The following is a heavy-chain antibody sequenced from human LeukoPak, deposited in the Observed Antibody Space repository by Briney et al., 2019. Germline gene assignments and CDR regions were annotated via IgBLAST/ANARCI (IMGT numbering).Heavy chain of an antibody. V-gene: IGHV1-69*13. CDR2: IIPIFGTA. D-gene: IGHD6-13*01. J-gene: IGHJ4*02. Sequence: SVKVSCKASGGTFSSYAISWVRQAPGQGLEWMGGIIPIFGTANYAQKFQGRVTITADESTSTAYMELSSLRSEDTAVYYCARVKGIAAAGDFDYWGQGTLVTVSS. CDR3: ARVKGIAAAGDFDY. CDR1: GGTFSSYA.